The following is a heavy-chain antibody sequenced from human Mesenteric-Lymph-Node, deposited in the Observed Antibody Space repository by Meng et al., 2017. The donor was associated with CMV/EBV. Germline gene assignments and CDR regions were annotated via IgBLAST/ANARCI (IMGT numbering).Heavy chain of an antibody. J-gene: IGHJ4*02. CDR1: GDSVSSNSAA. Sequence: GDSVSSNSAAWNWSRQSPSRGVEWLGRTYYRSKWYNDYAVSVKSRVTINPDTSKNQFSLQLNSVTLEDTAVYYCARGSSSWPYYFDYWGQGTLVTVSS. V-gene: IGHV6-1*01. D-gene: IGHD6-13*01. CDR3: ARGSSSWPYYFDY. CDR2: TYYRSKWYN.